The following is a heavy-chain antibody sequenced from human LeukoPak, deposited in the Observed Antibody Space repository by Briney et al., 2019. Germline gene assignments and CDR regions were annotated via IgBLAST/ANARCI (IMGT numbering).Heavy chain of an antibody. D-gene: IGHD6-19*01. J-gene: IGHJ5*02. Sequence: SGPTLVKPTQTLTLTCTFSGFSLSTSGVGVGWIRQPPGKALEWLALIYWDDDKRYSPSLKSRLTITKDTSKNQVVLTMTNIDPVDTATYYCAHRRPIAVAGSNWFDPWGQGTLVTVSS. V-gene: IGHV2-5*02. CDR2: IYWDDDK. CDR1: GFSLSTSGVG. CDR3: AHRRPIAVAGSNWFDP.